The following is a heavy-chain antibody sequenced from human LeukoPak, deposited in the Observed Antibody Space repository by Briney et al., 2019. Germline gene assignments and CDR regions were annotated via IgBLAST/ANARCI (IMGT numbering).Heavy chain of an antibody. Sequence: GGSLRLSCAASGFTFKSFAMTWVRQTPGEGLEWVSTITGGGETTFHSNAVKGRFTISRDNSNNTLYLQMNSLTAEDTAVYFCAKGIYYDSGSCNKWGQGTTVTVSS. V-gene: IGHV3-23*01. CDR1: GFTFKSFA. D-gene: IGHD3-10*01. CDR2: ITGGGETT. CDR3: AKGIYYDSGSCNK. J-gene: IGHJ4*02.